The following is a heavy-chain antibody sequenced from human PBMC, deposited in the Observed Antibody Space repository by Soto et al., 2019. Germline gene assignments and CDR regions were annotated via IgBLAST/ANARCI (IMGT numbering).Heavy chain of an antibody. Sequence: QVQLQESGPGLVKPSETLSLTCTVSGGSISSYYWSWIRQPPGKGLEWIGYIYYSGSTNYNPSLTSRVTISVDTSKNQSSLKLSSVTAADTAVYYCARDPSDYYYGMDVWGQGTTVTVSS. V-gene: IGHV4-59*01. CDR2: IYYSGST. CDR1: GGSISSYY. CDR3: ARDPSDYYYGMDV. J-gene: IGHJ6*02.